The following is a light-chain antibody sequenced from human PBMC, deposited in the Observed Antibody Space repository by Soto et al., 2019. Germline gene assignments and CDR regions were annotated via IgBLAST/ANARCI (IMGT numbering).Light chain of an antibody. CDR2: AAS. CDR1: QSVSSNY. CDR3: QQYLGSPGIT. J-gene: IGKJ5*01. V-gene: IGKV3-20*01. Sequence: EIVLTQSPGTLSLSPVERATLSGMASQSVSSNYLAWFQQKPGQAPRLLVYAASSRATGIPDRCSGSGSWTDFTLTISRLEPEDFAVYYCQQYLGSPGITFGQGTRLEIK.